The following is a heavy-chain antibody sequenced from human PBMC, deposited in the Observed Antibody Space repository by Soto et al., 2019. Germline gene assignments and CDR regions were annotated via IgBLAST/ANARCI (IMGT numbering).Heavy chain of an antibody. D-gene: IGHD4-17*01. CDR1: GGYISSYY. CDR3: ARVVYGDYGWFDP. V-gene: IGHV4-59*01. J-gene: IGHJ5*02. Sequence: PSETLSLSCTVVGGYISSYYWSWIRQPPGKGLEWIGYIYYSGSTNYNPSLKSRVTISVDTSKNQFSLKLSSVTAADTAVYYCARVVYGDYGWFDPWGQGTLVTVSS. CDR2: IYYSGST.